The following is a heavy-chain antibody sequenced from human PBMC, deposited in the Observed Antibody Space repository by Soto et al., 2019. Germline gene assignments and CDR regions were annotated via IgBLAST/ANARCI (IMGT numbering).Heavy chain of an antibody. Sequence: QVQLVQSGAEVKKPGASVKVSCKASGYTFTSYGISWVRQAPGQGLEWMGWISAYNGNTNYAQKLQGRVTMTTDTSTSTAYMELRSLRSDDTALYYFARDDYYYGSESPFDYCGQGTLVTVSS. D-gene: IGHD3-10*01. CDR1: GYTFTSYG. CDR3: ARDDYYYGSESPFDY. V-gene: IGHV1-18*01. CDR2: ISAYNGNT. J-gene: IGHJ4*02.